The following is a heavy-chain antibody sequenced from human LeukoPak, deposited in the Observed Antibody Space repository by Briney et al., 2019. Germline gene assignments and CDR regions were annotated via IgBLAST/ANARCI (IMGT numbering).Heavy chain of an antibody. Sequence: GGSLRLSCPTSGFVFSNHGMHWVRQAPGKGLEWVAFVRFDGSNEYYADSVKGRFTISRDNSRNTLYLRMNSLRAEDTGVYSCAKDSNSGYVSVGPDYWGLGTLVTVSS. CDR1: GFVFSNHG. V-gene: IGHV3-30*02. CDR2: VRFDGSNE. D-gene: IGHD3-22*01. CDR3: AKDSNSGYVSVGPDY. J-gene: IGHJ4*02.